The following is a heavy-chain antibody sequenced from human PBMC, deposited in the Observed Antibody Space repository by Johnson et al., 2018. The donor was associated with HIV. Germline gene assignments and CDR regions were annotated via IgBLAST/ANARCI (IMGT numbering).Heavy chain of an antibody. J-gene: IGHJ3*02. D-gene: IGHD1-14*01. CDR1: GFTFSSYA. CDR3: ARGGGSRNPAVDI. Sequence: QVQLVESGGGVVQPGRSLRLSCAASGFTFSSYAMHWVRQAPGKGLEWVAVISYDGSNKYYADSVKGRFTISRDISKNTLYLQMSSLRAEDTAVYYGARGGGSRNPAVDIWGQGTMVTVSS. CDR2: ISYDGSNK. V-gene: IGHV3-30*04.